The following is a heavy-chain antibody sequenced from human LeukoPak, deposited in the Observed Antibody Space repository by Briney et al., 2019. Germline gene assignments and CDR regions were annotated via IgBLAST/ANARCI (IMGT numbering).Heavy chain of an antibody. CDR2: INAGNGNT. J-gene: IGHJ6*02. Sequence: ASVKVSCKASGYTFTGYYMHWVRQAPGQRLEWMGWINAGNGNTKYSQKFQGRVTITRDTSASTAYMELSSLRSEDTAVYYCAREYGVYYYYGMDVWGQGTTVTVSS. V-gene: IGHV1-3*01. D-gene: IGHD4-17*01. CDR1: GYTFTGYY. CDR3: AREYGVYYYYGMDV.